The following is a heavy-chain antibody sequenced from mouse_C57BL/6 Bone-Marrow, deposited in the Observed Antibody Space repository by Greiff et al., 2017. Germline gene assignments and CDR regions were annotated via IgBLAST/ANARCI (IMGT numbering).Heavy chain of an antibody. V-gene: IGHV1-63*01. Sequence: VQLVESGAELVRPGTSVKMSCKASGYTFTNYWIGWAKQRPGHGLEWIGDIYPGGGYTNYNEKFKGKATLTADKSSSTAYMQFSSLTSEDSAIYYCARSRFTTVVDWYVDVWGTGTTVTVSS. J-gene: IGHJ1*03. D-gene: IGHD1-1*01. CDR2: IYPGGGYT. CDR3: ARSRFTTVVDWYVDV. CDR1: GYTFTNYW.